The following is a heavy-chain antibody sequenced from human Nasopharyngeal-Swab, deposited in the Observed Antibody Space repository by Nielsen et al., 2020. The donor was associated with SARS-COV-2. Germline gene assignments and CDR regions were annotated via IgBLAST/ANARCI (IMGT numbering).Heavy chain of an antibody. Sequence: GESLKISCAASGFTFSSYRLNWVRQAPGKGLEWVSSISSSSSSIFYADSVKGRFTISRDNAKNSLFLQMNSLRAEDTAMYYCARDPHHFQPLYYFDYWGQGTLFTVSS. CDR2: ISSSSSSI. D-gene: IGHD1-14*01. CDR3: ARDPHHFQPLYYFDY. V-gene: IGHV3-21*01. CDR1: GFTFSSYR. J-gene: IGHJ4*02.